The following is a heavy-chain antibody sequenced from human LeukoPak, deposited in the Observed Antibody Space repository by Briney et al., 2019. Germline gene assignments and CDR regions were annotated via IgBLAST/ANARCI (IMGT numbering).Heavy chain of an antibody. V-gene: IGHV1-18*01. CDR3: ARAKLLWFGELLGY. D-gene: IGHD3-10*01. CDR1: GYTFTSYG. Sequence: EASVKVSCKASGYTFTSYGISWVRQAPGQGLEWMGWISAYNGNTNYAQKLQGRVTMTTDTSTSTAYMELRSLRSDDTAVDYCARAKLLWFGELLGYWGQGTLVTVSS. CDR2: ISAYNGNT. J-gene: IGHJ4*02.